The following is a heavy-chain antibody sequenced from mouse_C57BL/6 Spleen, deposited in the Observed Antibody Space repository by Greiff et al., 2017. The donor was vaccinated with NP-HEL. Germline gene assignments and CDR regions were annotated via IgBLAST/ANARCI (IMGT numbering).Heavy chain of an antibody. D-gene: IGHD2-4*01. V-gene: IGHV1-69*01. Sequence: QVQLQQPGAELVMPGASVKLSCKASGYTFTSYWMHWVKQRPGQGLEWIGEIDPSDSYTNYNQKFKGKSTLTVDKSSSTAYMQLSSLTSEDSAVYYCARWIYYDLGYAMDYWGQGTSVTVSS. J-gene: IGHJ4*01. CDR1: GYTFTSYW. CDR2: IDPSDSYT. CDR3: ARWIYYDLGYAMDY.